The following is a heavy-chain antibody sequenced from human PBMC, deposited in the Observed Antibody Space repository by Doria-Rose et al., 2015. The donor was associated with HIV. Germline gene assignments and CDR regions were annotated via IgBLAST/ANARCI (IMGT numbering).Heavy chain of an antibody. V-gene: IGHV2-26*01. D-gene: IGHD6-13*01. J-gene: IGHJ4*02. CDR3: ARIKSSRWYHKYYFDF. CDR2: IFSDDER. Sequence: QITLKESGPVLVKPTETLTLTCTVSGVSLSSPGMGVSWIRQPPGKALEWRANIFSDDERSYKTYLKSRLTVSRGTSKSQVVLTMTDMDPVDTATYYCARIKSSRWYHKYYFDFWGQGTLVIVSA. CDR1: GVSLSSPGMG.